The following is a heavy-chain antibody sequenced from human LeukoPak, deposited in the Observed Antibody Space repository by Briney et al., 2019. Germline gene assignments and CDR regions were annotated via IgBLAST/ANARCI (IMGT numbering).Heavy chain of an antibody. D-gene: IGHD3-10*01. CDR2: IIPIFGTA. Sequence: SVKVSCKASGGTFSSYAISWVRQAPGQGLEWMGGIIPIFGTANYAQKFQGRVTITTDESTSTAYMELSSLRSEDTAVYYCARELWFGEFNWFDPWAREPWSPSPQ. J-gene: IGHJ5*02. V-gene: IGHV1-69*05. CDR1: GGTFSSYA. CDR3: ARELWFGEFNWFDP.